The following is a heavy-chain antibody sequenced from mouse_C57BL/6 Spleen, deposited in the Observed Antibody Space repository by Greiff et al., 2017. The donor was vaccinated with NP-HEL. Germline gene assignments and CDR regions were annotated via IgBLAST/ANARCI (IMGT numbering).Heavy chain of an antibody. V-gene: IGHV3-6*01. CDR3: ARAPIYYDYDGYFDV. D-gene: IGHD2-4*01. J-gene: IGHJ1*03. CDR2: ISYDGSN. Sequence: VQLQESGPGLVKPSQSLSLTCSVTGYSITSGYYWNWIRQFPGNKLEWMGYISYDGSNNYNPSLKNRISITRDTSKNQFFLKLNSVTTEDTATYYCARAPIYYDYDGYFDVWGTGTTVTVSS. CDR1: GYSITSGYY.